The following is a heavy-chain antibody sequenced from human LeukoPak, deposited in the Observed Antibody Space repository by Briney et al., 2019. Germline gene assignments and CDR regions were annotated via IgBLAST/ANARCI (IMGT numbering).Heavy chain of an antibody. Sequence: GGSLRLSCAASGFTFSSYAMSWVRQAPGKGLEWVAVISYDGSNKYYADSVKGRFTISRDNSKNTLYLQMNSLRAEDTAVYYCARAAVVVAAKFDYWGQGTLVTVSS. CDR2: ISYDGSNK. D-gene: IGHD2-15*01. J-gene: IGHJ4*02. V-gene: IGHV3-30-3*01. CDR3: ARAAVVVAAKFDY. CDR1: GFTFSSYA.